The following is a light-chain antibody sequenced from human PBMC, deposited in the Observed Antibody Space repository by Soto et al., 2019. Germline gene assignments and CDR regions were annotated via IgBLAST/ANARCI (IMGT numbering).Light chain of an antibody. Sequence: DIVLTKSPGTLSLSPGERATFSCRASQSVSSSYLAWYQQKPGQDPRLLIYGASSSATGITDRFSGSGSGTDFTLTISRLEPEDFAVSYCQQYCSSPWTFGQGTKVEIK. CDR3: QQYCSSPWT. V-gene: IGKV3-20*01. CDR2: GAS. J-gene: IGKJ1*01. CDR1: QSVSSSY.